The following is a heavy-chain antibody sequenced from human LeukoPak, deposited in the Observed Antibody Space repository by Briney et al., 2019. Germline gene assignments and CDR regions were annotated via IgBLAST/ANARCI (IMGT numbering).Heavy chain of an antibody. V-gene: IGHV1-2*02. CDR1: GYTFTGYY. CDR2: INPNSGGT. CDR3: ARGSASFAYYYYYMDV. J-gene: IGHJ6*03. Sequence: ASVKVSCKASGYTFTGYYMHWVRQAPGQGLEWMGWINPNSGGTNYAQKFQGRVTMTRDTSISTAYVGLSRLRSDDTAVYYCARGSASFAYYYYYMDVWGKGTTVTVSS.